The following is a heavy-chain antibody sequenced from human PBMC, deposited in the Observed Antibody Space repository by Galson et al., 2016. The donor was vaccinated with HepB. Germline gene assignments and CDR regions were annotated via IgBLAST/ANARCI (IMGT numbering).Heavy chain of an antibody. J-gene: IGHJ5*02. V-gene: IGHV4-4*02. D-gene: IGHD3-3*01. CDR3: AKRITIFGGFTVAWFDP. CDR1: GDSISTNNW. CDR2: IYHSGIT. Sequence: SETLSLTCAVSGDSISTNNWWSWVRQPPGKGLEWIGEIYHSGITHYNPSLKSRVTISVDKSKNQFSLSLTSVTAADTAVYYCAKRITIFGGFTVAWFDPWGQGTLVTVSS.